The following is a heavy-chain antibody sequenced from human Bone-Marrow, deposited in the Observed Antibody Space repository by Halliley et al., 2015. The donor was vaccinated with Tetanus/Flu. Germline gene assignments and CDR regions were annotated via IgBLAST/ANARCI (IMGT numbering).Heavy chain of an antibody. Sequence: SLRLSCAASGFRFSSYWMSWVRQAPGKGLEWVANINQYGTEKYFVDSVRGRFTVSRDDAKNSLYLEMNSLRAEDTAVYFCAREWGGFSYLYEGRPFDVWGQGTLVTVSS. CDR1: GFRFSSYW. CDR2: INQYGTEK. CDR3: AREWGGFSYLYEGRPFDV. V-gene: IGHV3-7*03. D-gene: IGHD5-18*01. J-gene: IGHJ4*02.